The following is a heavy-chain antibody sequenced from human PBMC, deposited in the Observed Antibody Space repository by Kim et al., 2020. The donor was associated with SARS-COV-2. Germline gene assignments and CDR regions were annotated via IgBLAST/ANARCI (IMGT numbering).Heavy chain of an antibody. CDR3: AKESQGNRWVTFDY. J-gene: IGHJ4*02. Sequence: YSDSVTGRFTIYRDNSKESLYSQTNSLPVEDTALYYCAKESQGNRWVTFDYWGQGTLVTVSS. V-gene: IGHV3-43*01. D-gene: IGHD1-26*01.